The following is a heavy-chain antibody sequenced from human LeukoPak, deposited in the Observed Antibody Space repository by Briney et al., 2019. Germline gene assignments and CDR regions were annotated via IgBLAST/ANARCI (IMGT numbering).Heavy chain of an antibody. Sequence: GGSLRLSCAASGFTFSSYAMSWVRQAPGKGLEWVSAVSGAGLTTYYADSVKGRFIVSRDNSKNTVYLQMNSLRGEDAAVYYCAKELMGFDYWGQGTLVTVSS. D-gene: IGHD2-8*01. CDR2: VSGAGLTT. CDR1: GFTFSSYA. CDR3: AKELMGFDY. J-gene: IGHJ4*02. V-gene: IGHV3-23*01.